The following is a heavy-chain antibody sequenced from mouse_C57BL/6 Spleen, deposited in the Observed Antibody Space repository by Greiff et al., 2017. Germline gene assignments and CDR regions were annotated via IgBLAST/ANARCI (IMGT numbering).Heavy chain of an antibody. CDR2: INPNNGGT. D-gene: IGHD1-1*01. CDR3: APHYYYGSRTGWYFDV. J-gene: IGHJ1*03. V-gene: IGHV1-26*01. Sequence: VQLQQSGPELVKPGASVKISCKASGYTFTDYYMNWVKQSHGKSLEWIGDINPNNGGTSYNQKFKGKATLTVDKSSSTAYMELRSLTSEDSAVYYCAPHYYYGSRTGWYFDVWGTGTTVTVSS. CDR1: GYTFTDYY.